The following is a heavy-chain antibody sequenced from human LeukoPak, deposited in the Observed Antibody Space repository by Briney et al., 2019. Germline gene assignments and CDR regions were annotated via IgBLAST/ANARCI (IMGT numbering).Heavy chain of an antibody. Sequence: GGSLRLSCAASGFTFSRNWMHWVRQAPGKGLVWVSRINSDGSSTSYADSVKGRFTISRDNAKNTLYLQMNSLRAEDTAVYYCAKGKDSVAGATNDYWGQGTLVTVSS. J-gene: IGHJ4*02. CDR3: AKGKDSVAGATNDY. CDR2: INSDGSST. D-gene: IGHD6-19*01. CDR1: GFTFSRNW. V-gene: IGHV3-74*01.